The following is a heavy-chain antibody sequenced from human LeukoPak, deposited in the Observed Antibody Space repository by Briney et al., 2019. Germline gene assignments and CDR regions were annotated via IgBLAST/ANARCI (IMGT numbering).Heavy chain of an antibody. CDR1: GYTFTGYY. J-gene: IGHJ4*02. V-gene: IGHV1-2*06. CDR2: INPNSGGT. CDR3: AVTYYYDSSGYIDFDY. Sequence: GASVKVSCKASGYTFTGYYMHWVRQAPGQGLEWMGRINPNSGGTNYAQKFQGRVTMTRDTSISTAYMELSRLRSDDTAVYYCAVTYYYDSSGYIDFDYWGQGTLVTVSS. D-gene: IGHD3-22*01.